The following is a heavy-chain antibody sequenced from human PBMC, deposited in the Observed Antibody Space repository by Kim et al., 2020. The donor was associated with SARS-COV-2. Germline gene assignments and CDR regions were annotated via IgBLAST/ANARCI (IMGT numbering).Heavy chain of an antibody. J-gene: IGHJ6*02. CDR3: ARANLVERPSPYPWQQLVLSPDHYYYYGMDV. CDR1: GDSVSSNSAA. CDR2: TYYRSKWYN. V-gene: IGHV6-1*01. D-gene: IGHD6-13*01. Sequence: SQTLSLTCAISGDSVSSNSAAWNWIRQSPSRGLEWLGRTYYRSKWYNDYAVSVKSRITINPDTSKNQFSLQLNSVTPEDTAVYYCARANLVERPSPYPWQQLVLSPDHYYYYGMDVWGQGTTVTVSS.